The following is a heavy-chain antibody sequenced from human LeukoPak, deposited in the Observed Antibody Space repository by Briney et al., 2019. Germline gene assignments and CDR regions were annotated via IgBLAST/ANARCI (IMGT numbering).Heavy chain of an antibody. V-gene: IGHV3-23*01. D-gene: IGHD3-10*01. J-gene: IGHJ4*02. CDR2: ISGSGGDK. CDR3: AKDCLTGSYGYFDY. Sequence: PEASLRLSCAASGFSFSIYAMSWVRQAPGKGLEWVSTISGSGGDKYYADSLKGRFTISIDNSKNTLYLQMNSLRAEDTAVYYCAKDCLTGSYGYFDYWGLGALVTVSS. CDR1: GFSFSIYA.